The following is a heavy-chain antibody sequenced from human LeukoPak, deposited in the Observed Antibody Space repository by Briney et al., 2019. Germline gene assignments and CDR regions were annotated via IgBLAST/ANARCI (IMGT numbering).Heavy chain of an antibody. CDR2: ISSSGGNT. J-gene: IGHJ1*01. V-gene: IGHV3-23*01. D-gene: IGHD1-26*01. CDR1: GFTFGSYA. CDR3: VKDFGSGWIKSTYFQR. Sequence: GGSLRLSCAASGFTFGSYAMNWVRQAPGKGLEWVSLISSSGGNTKYANSVSGRFTISRDNSENTVSLQMTSLRAEDTAIYFCVKDFGSGWIKSTYFQRSRQGTLVTVSS.